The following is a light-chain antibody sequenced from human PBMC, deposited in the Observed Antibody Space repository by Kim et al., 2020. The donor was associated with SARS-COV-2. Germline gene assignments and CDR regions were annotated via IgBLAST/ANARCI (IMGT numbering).Light chain of an antibody. J-gene: IGKJ5*01. V-gene: IGKV3-11*01. CDR1: QTISTY. Sequence: PGDSAPLSGRARQTISTYLACYQQKPGQPHRLLIYDASIRATDIPDRFSGSGSGTDFTLTISSLRPEDFAVYFCQQRSNWPLSITFGLGTRLEIK. CDR2: DAS. CDR3: QQRSNWPLSIT.